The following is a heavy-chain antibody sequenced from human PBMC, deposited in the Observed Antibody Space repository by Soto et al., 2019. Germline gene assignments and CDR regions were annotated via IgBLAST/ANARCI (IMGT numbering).Heavy chain of an antibody. D-gene: IGHD3-22*01. Sequence: GGSLRLSCAASGFTFSSYGMHWVRQAPGKGLEWVAVISYDGSNKYYADSVKGRFTISRDNSKNTLYLQMNSLRAEDTAVYYCAKGNVVSRSIDYWGQGTLVTVSS. CDR3: AKGNVVSRSIDY. V-gene: IGHV3-30*18. CDR2: ISYDGSNK. CDR1: GFTFSSYG. J-gene: IGHJ4*02.